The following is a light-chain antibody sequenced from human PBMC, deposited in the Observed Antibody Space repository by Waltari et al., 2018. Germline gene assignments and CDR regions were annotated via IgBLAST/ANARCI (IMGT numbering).Light chain of an antibody. J-gene: IGKJ2*01. CDR1: QSVSST. V-gene: IGKV3-15*01. Sequence: EIVMTQSPATLSVSPGERATLSCRASQSVSSTLAWYQQKPGQAPRLLIYGASTRATGIPARFSGSGSGTEFTLTISSLQSEDFAVYYCQQYSNSPPYTFGQGTKLEIK. CDR2: GAS. CDR3: QQYSNSPPYT.